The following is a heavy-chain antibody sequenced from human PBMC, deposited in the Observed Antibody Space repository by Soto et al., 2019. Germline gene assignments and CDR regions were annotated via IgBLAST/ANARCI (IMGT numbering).Heavy chain of an antibody. J-gene: IGHJ4*02. CDR1: GFTFSSYS. Sequence: GGSLRLSCAASGFTFSSYSMNWVRQPPGKGLEWVSSISSSSSYIYYADSVKGRFTISRDNAKNSLYLQMNSLRAEDTAVYYCARYYDFWSGYEYHFDYWGQGTLVTVSS. D-gene: IGHD3-3*01. V-gene: IGHV3-21*01. CDR3: ARYYDFWSGYEYHFDY. CDR2: ISSSSSYI.